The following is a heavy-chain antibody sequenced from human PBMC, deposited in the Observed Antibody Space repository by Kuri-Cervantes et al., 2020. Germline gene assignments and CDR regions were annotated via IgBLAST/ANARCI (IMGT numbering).Heavy chain of an antibody. CDR3: ARLARPRRLGYCTGGVCPTFIRYPLTGYYLFDY. J-gene: IGHJ4*02. Sequence: GESLKISCAASGFTFSSYGMHWVRQAPGKGLEWVAVIWYDGSNKYYADSVKGRFTISRDNSKNTLYLQMNSLRAEDTAVYYCARLARPRRLGYCTGGVCPTFIRYPLTGYYLFDYWGQGTLVTVSS. V-gene: IGHV3-33*01. D-gene: IGHD2-8*02. CDR2: IWYDGSNK. CDR1: GFTFSSYG.